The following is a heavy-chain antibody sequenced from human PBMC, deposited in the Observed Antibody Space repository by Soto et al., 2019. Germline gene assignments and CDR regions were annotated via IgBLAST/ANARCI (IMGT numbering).Heavy chain of an antibody. CDR1: GFTFSMYV. J-gene: IGHJ4*02. Sequence: QVQLVESGGGVGQPGRSLRLSCAASGFTFSMYVMHWVRQAPGKGLEWVAVMAYDGNREYYGDSVKGRFFVSRDNSKNTLYLQMNSLRPEDTAVYYCARVGGSFYGSWDSWGQGALVTVSS. CDR2: MAYDGNRE. CDR3: ARVGGSFYGSWDS. V-gene: IGHV3-30-3*01. D-gene: IGHD1-26*01.